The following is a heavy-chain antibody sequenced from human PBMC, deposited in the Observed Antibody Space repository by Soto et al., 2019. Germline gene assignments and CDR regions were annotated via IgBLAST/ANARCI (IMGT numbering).Heavy chain of an antibody. CDR1: GFTFSSYG. CDR3: AKDRSALDAFVI. Sequence: GGSLRLSCAASGFTFSSYGMHWVRQAPGKGLEWVAVISYDGSNKYYADSVKGRFTISRDNSKNTLYLQMNSLRAEDTAVYYCAKDRSALDAFVIWGQGTTVTVSS. V-gene: IGHV3-30*18. J-gene: IGHJ3*02. CDR2: ISYDGSNK.